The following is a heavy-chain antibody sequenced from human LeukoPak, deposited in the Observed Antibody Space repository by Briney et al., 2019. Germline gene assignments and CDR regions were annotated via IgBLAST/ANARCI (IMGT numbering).Heavy chain of an antibody. CDR2: IYHSGST. CDR3: ARARKQRTAIFDY. J-gene: IGHJ4*02. CDR1: GGSISSGGYY. Sequence: SETLSLTCTVSGGSISSGGYYWSWIRQPPGKGLEWIGYIYHSGSTYYNPSLKSRVTISVDRSKNQFSLKLSSVTAADTAVYYCARARKQRTAIFDYWGQGTLVTVSS. D-gene: IGHD3-3*02. V-gene: IGHV4-30-2*01.